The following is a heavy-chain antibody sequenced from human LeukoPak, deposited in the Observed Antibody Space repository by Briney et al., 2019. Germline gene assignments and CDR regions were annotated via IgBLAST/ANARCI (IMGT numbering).Heavy chain of an antibody. V-gene: IGHV3-74*01. CDR1: GFSFGTQR. CDR3: FREGGD. Sequence: GGSLRHSCVASGFSFGTQRMHWVRQAPGKGLVWVSYINIDERITGYADSVKGRFTISRDNGKNTLYLQMNSLRVEDTAIYYCFREGGDWGQGTLVTVSS. CDR2: INIDERIT. D-gene: IGHD3-10*01. J-gene: IGHJ4*02.